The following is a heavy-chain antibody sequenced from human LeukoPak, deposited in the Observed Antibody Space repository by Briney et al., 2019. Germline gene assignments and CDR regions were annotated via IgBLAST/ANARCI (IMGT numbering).Heavy chain of an antibody. V-gene: IGHV1-46*01. J-gene: IGHJ4*02. D-gene: IGHD1-26*01. CDR1: GYTFTGYY. CDR2: INPSGGST. Sequence: ASVKVSCKASGYTFTGYYMHWVRQAPGQGLEWMGIINPSGGSTSYAQKFQGRVTMTRDTSTSTVYMELSSLRSEDTAVYYCARDGWRLEGATRYFDYWGQGTLVTVSS. CDR3: ARDGWRLEGATRYFDY.